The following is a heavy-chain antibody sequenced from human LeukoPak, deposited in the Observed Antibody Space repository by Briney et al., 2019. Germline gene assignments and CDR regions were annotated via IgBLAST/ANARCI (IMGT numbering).Heavy chain of an antibody. CDR1: EFTFSTLG. J-gene: IGHJ5*02. CDR2: LRYDGSNK. Sequence: GGAPRLSRAASEFTFSTLGMHRGRQAPGKGVEGGAFLRYDGSNKYYADSVKGRFTISRDNSKNTLYLQMNSLSAEDTAVYYCARSDYDFWSGYPRWFDPWGQGTLVTVSS. CDR3: ARSDYDFWSGYPRWFDP. D-gene: IGHD3-3*01. V-gene: IGHV3-30*02.